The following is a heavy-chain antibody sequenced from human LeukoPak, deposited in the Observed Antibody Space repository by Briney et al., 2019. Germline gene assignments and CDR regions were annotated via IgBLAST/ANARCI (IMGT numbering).Heavy chain of an antibody. CDR2: ISYGGSNK. V-gene: IGHV3-30-3*01. CDR1: RCTFSSYA. CDR3: ARGSGGRTVWVVVPAAQSSNYYYYGMDV. Sequence: GRSLRLSCAASRCTFSSYALHWVRQAPGKGLEWVAVISYGGSNKYYADSVKGRFTISRDNSKNTLYLQMNSLRAEDTAVYYCARGSGGRTVWVVVPAAQSSNYYYYGMDVWGQGTRVTVSS. D-gene: IGHD2-2*01. J-gene: IGHJ6*02.